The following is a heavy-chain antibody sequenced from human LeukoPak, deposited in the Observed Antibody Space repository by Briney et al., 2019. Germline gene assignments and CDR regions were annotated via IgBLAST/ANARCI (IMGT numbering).Heavy chain of an antibody. V-gene: IGHV1-18*01. J-gene: IGHJ4*02. D-gene: IGHD3-16*02. CDR2: ISAYNGNT. CDR1: GYASTSYG. CDR3: AIDLGELSPLDY. Sequence: ASVKVSCKASGYASTSYGISWVRQAPGQGLEWMGWISAYNGNTNYAQKLQGRVTMTTDTSTSTAYMELRSLRSDDTAVYYCAIDLGELSPLDYWGQGTLVTVSS.